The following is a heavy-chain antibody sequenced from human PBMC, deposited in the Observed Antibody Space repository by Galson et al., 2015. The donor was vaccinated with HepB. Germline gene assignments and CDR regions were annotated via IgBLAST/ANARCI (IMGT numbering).Heavy chain of an antibody. Sequence: SVKVSCKASGYTFTSYGISWVRQAPGQGLEWMGWISAYNGNTNYAQKLQGRVTMTTDTSTSTAYMELRSLRSDDTAVYYCARDIVVVVAATVLDYWGQGTLVTVSS. CDR2: ISAYNGNT. CDR3: ARDIVVVVAATVLDY. CDR1: GYTFTSYG. V-gene: IGHV1-18*04. D-gene: IGHD2-15*01. J-gene: IGHJ4*02.